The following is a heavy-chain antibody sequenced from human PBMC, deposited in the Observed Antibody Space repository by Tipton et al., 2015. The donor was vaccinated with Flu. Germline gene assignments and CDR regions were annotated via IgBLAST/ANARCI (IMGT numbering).Heavy chain of an antibody. Sequence: LVQSSETLSLTCTVSGGSISSYYWSWIRQPPGKGLEWIGYIYYSGSTNYNPSLKSRVTISVDTSKNQFSLKLSSVTAADTAVYYCAREDTAMVTGEARYYYYGMDVWGQGTTVTVSS. CDR1: GGSISSYY. CDR3: AREDTAMVTGEARYYYYGMDV. J-gene: IGHJ6*02. V-gene: IGHV4-59*01. CDR2: IYYSGST. D-gene: IGHD5-18*01.